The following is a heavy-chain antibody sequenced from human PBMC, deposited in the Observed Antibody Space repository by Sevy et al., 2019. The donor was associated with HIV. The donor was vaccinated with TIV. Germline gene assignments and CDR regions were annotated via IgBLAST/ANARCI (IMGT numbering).Heavy chain of an antibody. Sequence: GESLKISCKGSGYSFTSYWIGWVRQMPGKGLEWMGIIYPGDSDTRYSPSFQGQVTISADKSISTAYLQWSSLNASDTAMYYCERHGEYYYGSGSYYNSRYYFDYWGQGPLVTVSS. V-gene: IGHV5-51*01. D-gene: IGHD3-10*01. CDR1: GYSFTSYW. J-gene: IGHJ4*02. CDR2: IYPGDSDT. CDR3: ERHGEYYYGSGSYYNSRYYFDY.